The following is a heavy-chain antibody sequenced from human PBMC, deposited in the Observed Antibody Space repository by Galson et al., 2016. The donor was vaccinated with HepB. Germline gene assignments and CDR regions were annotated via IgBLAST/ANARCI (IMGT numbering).Heavy chain of an antibody. CDR2: IGTAGDT. D-gene: IGHD3-3*01. Sequence: ASGFAFSSFDMHWVRQATGKGLEWVSAIGTAGDTYYPDAVKGRFTISRENAKKSLSLQMNSLRDEDTAVYYCARGVGHDFWSSNYGFDYWGQGILVTVSS. V-gene: IGHV3-13*01. CDR3: ARGVGHDFWSSNYGFDY. J-gene: IGHJ4*02. CDR1: GFAFSSFD.